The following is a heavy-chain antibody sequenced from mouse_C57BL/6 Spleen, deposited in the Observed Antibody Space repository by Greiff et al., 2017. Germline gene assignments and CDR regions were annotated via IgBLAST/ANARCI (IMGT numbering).Heavy chain of an antibody. CDR2: IYPRSGNT. CDR1: GYTFTSYG. Sequence: QVQLLQSGAELARPGASVKLSCKASGYTFTSYGISWVKQRTGQGLEWIGEIYPRSGNTYYNEKFKGKATMTADKSSSTAYMELRSLTSEDSAVYFCAIIATVVEGFAYWGQGTLVTVSA. D-gene: IGHD1-1*01. J-gene: IGHJ3*01. V-gene: IGHV1-81*01. CDR3: AIIATVVEGFAY.